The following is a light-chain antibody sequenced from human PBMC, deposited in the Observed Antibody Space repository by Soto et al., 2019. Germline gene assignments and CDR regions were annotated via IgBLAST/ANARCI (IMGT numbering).Light chain of an antibody. CDR2: KAS. CDR1: QSISSW. CDR3: QQYESYPMT. J-gene: IGKJ4*01. Sequence: DSQMTQYPSTLSASIGDRVTITCRAGQSISSWLAWYQQKPGKAPKLLISKASTLQSGVPPRFSGSGSGPEFALTISSLQPDDFATYYCQQYESYPMTFGGGTKVEIK. V-gene: IGKV1-5*03.